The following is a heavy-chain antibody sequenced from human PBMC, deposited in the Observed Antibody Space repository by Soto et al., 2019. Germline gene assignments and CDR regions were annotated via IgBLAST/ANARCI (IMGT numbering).Heavy chain of an antibody. CDR1: GDSVSSDRYF. CDR3: ARIVVGAIVDL. J-gene: IGHJ5*02. V-gene: IGHV4-61*01. Sequence: SESLSLTCSVSGDSVSSDRYFWTWIRQPPGKGLEWIAYISYTGDTNSNPSLKSRVTISVDTSRNQFSLTLTSVTAADTAVYFCARIVVGAIVDLWGQGSLVIV. D-gene: IGHD3-16*02. CDR2: ISYTGDT.